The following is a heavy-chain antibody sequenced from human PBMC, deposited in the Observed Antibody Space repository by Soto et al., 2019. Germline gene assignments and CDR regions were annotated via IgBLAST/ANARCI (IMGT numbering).Heavy chain of an antibody. CDR1: GFTFSSYA. CDR3: AKSGEWPNDKGPDDY. V-gene: IGHV3-23*01. J-gene: IGHJ4*02. CDR2: ISGSGGST. Sequence: GGSLRLSCAASGFTFSSYAMSWVRQAPGRGLEWVSSISGSGGSTYYADSLKGRFTISRDNYKNTLYLQMNSLRAEDSAVYYCAKSGEWPNDKGPDDYWGQGTLVTVSS. D-gene: IGHD1-1*01.